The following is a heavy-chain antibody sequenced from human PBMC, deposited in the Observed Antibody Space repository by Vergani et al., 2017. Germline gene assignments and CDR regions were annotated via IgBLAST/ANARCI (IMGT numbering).Heavy chain of an antibody. Sequence: EVQLVESGGVVVQPGGSLRLSCAASGFTFDDYTMHWVRQAPGKGLEWVSLISWDGGSKYYADSVKGRFTISRDNSKKSLYLQMNSLRAEDTAVYYCARYNDYDVWTGYSDYYYGTDGWGQGTTVTASS. CDR3: ARYNDYDVWTGYSDYYYGTDG. J-gene: IGHJ6*02. V-gene: IGHV3-43*01. CDR1: GFTFDDYT. D-gene: IGHD3-3*01. CDR2: ISWDGGSK.